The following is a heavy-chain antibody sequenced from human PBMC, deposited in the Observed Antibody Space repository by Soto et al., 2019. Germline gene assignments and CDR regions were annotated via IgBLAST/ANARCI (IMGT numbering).Heavy chain of an antibody. J-gene: IGHJ6*02. CDR3: ARSITIFGVVITPDYYYGMDV. V-gene: IGHV1-69*13. D-gene: IGHD3-3*01. CDR1: GGTFSSYA. Sequence: ASVKVSCKASGGTFSSYAISWVRQAPGQGLEWMGGIIPIFGTANYAQKFQGRVTITADESTSTAYMELSSLRSEDTAVYYCARSITIFGVVITPDYYYGMDVWGQGTTVTVSS. CDR2: IIPIFGTA.